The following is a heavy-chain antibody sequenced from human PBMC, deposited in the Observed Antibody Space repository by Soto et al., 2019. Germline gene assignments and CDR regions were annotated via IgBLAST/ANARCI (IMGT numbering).Heavy chain of an antibody. J-gene: IGHJ4*02. CDR2: ISGGGVSI. D-gene: IGHD1-26*01. Sequence: PGGSLRLSCAASGFTFSSYSMTWVRQAPGKGLEWVSAISGGGVSIYYADSVKGRFTISRDNSKNTLYLLMNSLRAEDTAVYYCEKGATRHTVDYWGQGDLVTVSS. V-gene: IGHV3-23*01. CDR3: EKGATRHTVDY. CDR1: GFTFSSYS.